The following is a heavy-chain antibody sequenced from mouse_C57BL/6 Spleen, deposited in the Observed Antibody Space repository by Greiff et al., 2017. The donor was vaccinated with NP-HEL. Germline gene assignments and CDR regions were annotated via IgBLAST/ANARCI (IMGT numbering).Heavy chain of an antibody. Sequence: QVQLQQSGAELAKPGASVKLSCKASGYTFTSYWMHWVKQRPGQGLEWIGYINPSSGYTKYNQKFKDKATLTADKSSSTAYMQLSSLTYEDSAVYYCARSWDRDYYGMDYWGQGTSVTVSS. CDR2: INPSSGYT. J-gene: IGHJ4*01. V-gene: IGHV1-7*01. D-gene: IGHD4-1*01. CDR3: ARSWDRDYYGMDY. CDR1: GYTFTSYW.